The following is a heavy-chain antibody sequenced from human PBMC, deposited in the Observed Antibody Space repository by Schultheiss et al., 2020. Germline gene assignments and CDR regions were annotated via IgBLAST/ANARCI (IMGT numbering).Heavy chain of an antibody. Sequence: SETLSLTCTVSGGSIGRGGYYWSWIRQHPGKGLEWIGYIFYSGSTYFNPSLKNRVTISVDTSKNQFSLKLSSVTAADTAVYYCARPYGSGSSYKSRGYFDLWGRGTLVTGSS. D-gene: IGHD3-10*01. CDR2: IFYSGST. CDR1: GGSIGRGGYY. CDR3: ARPYGSGSSYKSRGYFDL. J-gene: IGHJ2*01. V-gene: IGHV4-31*03.